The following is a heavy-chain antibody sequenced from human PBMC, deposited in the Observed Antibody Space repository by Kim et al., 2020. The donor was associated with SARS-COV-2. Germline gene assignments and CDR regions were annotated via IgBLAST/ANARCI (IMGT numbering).Heavy chain of an antibody. D-gene: IGHD6-19*01. J-gene: IGHJ3*02. V-gene: IGHV3-23*01. Sequence: DSVMGRFTITRDNSKNTLYLQMISRRAEDTAVYYCAKCQWLVLRGSAFDIWGQGTMVTVSS. CDR3: AKCQWLVLRGSAFDI.